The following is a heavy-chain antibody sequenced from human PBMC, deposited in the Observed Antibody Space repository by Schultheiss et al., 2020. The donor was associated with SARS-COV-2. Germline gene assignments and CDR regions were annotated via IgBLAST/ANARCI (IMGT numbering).Heavy chain of an antibody. CDR1: GFTFSSYS. D-gene: IGHD3-3*02. CDR3: AKAVPLLAFAKWSYWFDP. V-gene: IGHV3-21*01. Sequence: GESLKISCAASGFTFSSYSMNWVRQAPGKGLEWVSSISSSSSYIYYADSVKGRFTISRDNAKNSLYLQTNSLRPDDTAVYYCAKAVPLLAFAKWSYWFDPWGQGTLVTVSS. J-gene: IGHJ5*02. CDR2: ISSSSSYI.